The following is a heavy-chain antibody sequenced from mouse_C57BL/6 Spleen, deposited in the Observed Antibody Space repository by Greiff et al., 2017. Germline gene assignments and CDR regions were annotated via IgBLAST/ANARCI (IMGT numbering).Heavy chain of an antibody. CDR1: GYTFTGYW. V-gene: IGHV1-9*01. D-gene: IGHD1-1*01. Sequence: VKLVESGAELMKPGASVKLSCKATGYTFTGYWIEWVKQRPGHGLEWLGEILPGSGSTNYNEQFTGKATFTADKSSNTAYMQLSSLTTRDSAINSCAGSGYDGSSGYWGQGTTLTVTS. J-gene: IGHJ2*01. CDR2: ILPGSGST. CDR3: AGSGYDGSSGY.